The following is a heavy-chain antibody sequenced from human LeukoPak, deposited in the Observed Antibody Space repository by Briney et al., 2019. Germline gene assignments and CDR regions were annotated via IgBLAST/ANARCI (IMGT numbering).Heavy chain of an antibody. CDR1: GGTFSSYA. V-gene: IGHV1-69*05. CDR2: IMPTFGTA. D-gene: IGHD3-10*01. Sequence: SVKVSCKASGGTFSSYAISWVRQAPGQGVEWMGGIMPTFGTANYAQKFQGRVTITTDEFTNTAYMELSSLRSEDTAVYYCARGLLRGVMRFDYWGQGSLVTVSS. CDR3: ARGLLRGVMRFDY. J-gene: IGHJ4*02.